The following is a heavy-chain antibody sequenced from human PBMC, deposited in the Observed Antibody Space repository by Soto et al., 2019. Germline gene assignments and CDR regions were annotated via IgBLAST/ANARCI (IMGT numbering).Heavy chain of an antibody. CDR2: IYPGDSDT. J-gene: IGHJ6*02. CDR1: GYSYTSDW. V-gene: IGHV5-51*01. Sequence: PGEYLKISCKGSGYSYTSDWVGWVRQMPGKGLEWMGIIYPGDSDTRYSPSFQGQVTISADKSISTAYLQWSSLKASDTAMYYCARTSAAGKYYYGMDVWGQGTTVTVSS. CDR3: ARTSAAGKYYYGMDV. D-gene: IGHD6-13*01.